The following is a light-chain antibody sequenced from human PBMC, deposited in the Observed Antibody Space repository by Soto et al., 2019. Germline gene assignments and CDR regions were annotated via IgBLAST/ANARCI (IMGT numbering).Light chain of an antibody. CDR3: SSYAGSNSPFV. V-gene: IGLV2-8*01. CDR2: EVS. CDR1: SSDIGDYNY. Sequence: QSALTQPPSASGSPGQSVTISCTGTSSDIGDYNYVSWYQQHPGKAPKLMIYEVSKRPSGVPDRFSGSKSGSTASLTVSGLQAEDEADYYCSSYAGSNSPFVXGSGTKVT. J-gene: IGLJ1*01.